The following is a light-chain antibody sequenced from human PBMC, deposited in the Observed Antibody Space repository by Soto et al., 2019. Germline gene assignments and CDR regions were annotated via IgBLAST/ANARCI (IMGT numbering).Light chain of an antibody. Sequence: QLVLTQSPSASASLGASVKLTCTLSSGHSSYAIAWHQQQPEKGPRYLMKLSSDGSHSKGDGIPDRFSGSSSGAERYLTISSLQSEDEADSYCQTWDTGARVAFGGGTKLTVL. V-gene: IGLV4-69*01. CDR2: LSSDGSH. J-gene: IGLJ2*01. CDR1: SGHSSYA. CDR3: QTWDTGARVA.